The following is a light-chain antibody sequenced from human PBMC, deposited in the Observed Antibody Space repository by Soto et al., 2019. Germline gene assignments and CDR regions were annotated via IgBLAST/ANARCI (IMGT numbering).Light chain of an antibody. CDR1: SSDIGSYNL. CDR2: EGT. J-gene: IGLJ1*01. Sequence: QSVLTQPASVSGSPGQSITISCTGTSSDIGSYNLVSWYQQHPGKAPKLMIYEGTKRPSGVSNRFSGSKSGNTASLTISGLQAEDEADHYCCAYAGSNTLYVFGTGTKVTVL. V-gene: IGLV2-23*01. CDR3: CAYAGSNTLYV.